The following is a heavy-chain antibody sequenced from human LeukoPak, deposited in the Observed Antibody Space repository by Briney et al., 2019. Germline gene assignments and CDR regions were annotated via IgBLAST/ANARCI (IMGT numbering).Heavy chain of an antibody. CDR2: ISSSSSYI. V-gene: IGHV3-21*01. CDR3: ARSAGPNYDFSYDAFDI. D-gene: IGHD3-3*01. J-gene: IGHJ3*02. Sequence: PGGSLRLSCAASGFTFSSYSMNWVRQAPGKGLEWVSSISSSSSYIYYADSVKGRFTISRDNAKNSLYLQMNSLRAEDTAVYYCARSAGPNYDFSYDAFDIWGQGTMVTVSS. CDR1: GFTFSSYS.